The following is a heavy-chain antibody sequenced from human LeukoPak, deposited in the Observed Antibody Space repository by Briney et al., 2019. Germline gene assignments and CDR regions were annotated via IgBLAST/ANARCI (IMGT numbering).Heavy chain of an antibody. CDR2: IYYSGST. CDR1: GGSISSSSYY. Sequence: SETLSLTCTVSGGSISSSSYYWGWIRQPPGKGLEWIGSIYYSGSTYYNPSLKSRVTISVDTSKNQSSLKLSSVTAADTAVYYCARHYQYSLHAFDIWGQGTMVTVSS. CDR3: ARHYQYSLHAFDI. V-gene: IGHV4-39*01. J-gene: IGHJ3*02. D-gene: IGHD5-18*01.